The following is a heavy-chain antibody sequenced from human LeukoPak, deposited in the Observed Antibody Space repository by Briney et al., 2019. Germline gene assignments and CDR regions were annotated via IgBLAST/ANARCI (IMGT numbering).Heavy chain of an antibody. Sequence: PAVSLRLSGAGSAFTFSSYAMSWVRQAPGKGLKWGSAISGSGGSTYYADSVKDRFNIYRDNSKNTLYMQMNSLRAEDTAVYYCAKPADIAMRVQEENWFDPWGQGTLVTVSS. CDR1: AFTFSSYA. V-gene: IGHV3-23*01. CDR3: AKPADIAMRVQEENWFDP. J-gene: IGHJ5*02. D-gene: IGHD5-18*01. CDR2: ISGSGGST.